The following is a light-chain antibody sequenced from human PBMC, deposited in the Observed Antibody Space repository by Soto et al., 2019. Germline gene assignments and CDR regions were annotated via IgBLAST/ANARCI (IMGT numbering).Light chain of an antibody. CDR1: QSVSSAY. Sequence: EIVLTQSPGTLSLSPGERATLSCRASQSVSSAYLAWYQHKPGQPPTLLIYAASSRVTGIPDRFSGSGSGTDFTLTISGLEPEDFAVCYCLQYGSSSTWTFGQGTKVEIK. J-gene: IGKJ1*01. CDR3: LQYGSSSTWT. V-gene: IGKV3-20*01. CDR2: AAS.